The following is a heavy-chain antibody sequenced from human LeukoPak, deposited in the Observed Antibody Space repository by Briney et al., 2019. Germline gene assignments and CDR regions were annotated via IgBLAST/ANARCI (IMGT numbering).Heavy chain of an antibody. CDR2: IYYSGST. D-gene: IGHD3-3*01. J-gene: IGHJ3*02. V-gene: IGHV4-59*01. Sequence: SETLSLTCTVSGGSISSYYWSWIRQPPGKGLEWIGYIYYSGSTNYNPSLKSRVTISVDTSKNQFSLKLSSVTAADTAVYYCARSERITIFGDYQSLFDIWGQGTMVTVSS. CDR3: ARSERITIFGDYQSLFDI. CDR1: GGSISSYY.